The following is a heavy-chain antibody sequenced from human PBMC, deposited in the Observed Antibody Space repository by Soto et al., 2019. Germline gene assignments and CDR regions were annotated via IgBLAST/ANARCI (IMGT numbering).Heavy chain of an antibody. CDR3: ARDPSGWYIQRMDV. J-gene: IGHJ6*02. Sequence: GASVKVSCKASGYTFTSYGIIWVRQAPGQGLEWMGWISAYNGNTNYAQKLQGRVTMTTDTSTSTAYMELRSLRSDGTAVYYCARDPSGWYIQRMDVWGQGTTVTVSS. CDR1: GYTFTSYG. CDR2: ISAYNGNT. D-gene: IGHD6-19*01. V-gene: IGHV1-18*01.